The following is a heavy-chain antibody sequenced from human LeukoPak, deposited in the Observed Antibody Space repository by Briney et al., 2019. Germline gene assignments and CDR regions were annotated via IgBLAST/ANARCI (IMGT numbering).Heavy chain of an antibody. Sequence: PSETLSLTCTVSGGSISSYYWSWIRQPARKGLEWIGRIYTSGSTNYNPSLKSRVTMSVDTSKNQFSLKLSSVTAADAAVYYCARDSDCSSTSCYGMDVWGQGTTVTVSS. CDR1: GGSISSYY. CDR3: ARDSDCSSTSCYGMDV. V-gene: IGHV4-4*07. J-gene: IGHJ6*02. CDR2: IYTSGST. D-gene: IGHD2-2*01.